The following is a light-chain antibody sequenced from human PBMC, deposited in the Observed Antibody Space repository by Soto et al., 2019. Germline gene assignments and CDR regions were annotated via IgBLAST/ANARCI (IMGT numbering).Light chain of an antibody. V-gene: IGKV1-39*01. CDR3: QQSYSSPWT. CDR2: SAS. CDR1: QSISSN. J-gene: IGKJ1*01. Sequence: DIQMTQSPSSLSASVGDRVTLTCRASQSISSNLNWYQQKPGKAPKVLIQSASSLQGGVPSRFSGSGSGTDFTLTISSLHPEDFATYHCQQSYSSPWTFGQGTKVEI.